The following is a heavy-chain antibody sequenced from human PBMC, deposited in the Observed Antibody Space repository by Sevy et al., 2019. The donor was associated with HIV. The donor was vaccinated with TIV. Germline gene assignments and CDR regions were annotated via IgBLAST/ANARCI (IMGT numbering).Heavy chain of an antibody. J-gene: IGHJ4*02. V-gene: IGHV3-43*01. CDR3: AKDVVSGGGGAYYFDY. CDR1: GFTFDDHT. D-gene: IGHD2-15*01. Sequence: GGSLRLSCAASGFTFDDHTMHWVRQPPGKGLEWVSLISWDGGSTYYADSVKGRFTISRDNSKNSLFLQMNSLGAEDTALYYCAKDVVSGGGGAYYFDYWGQGTLVTVSS. CDR2: ISWDGGST.